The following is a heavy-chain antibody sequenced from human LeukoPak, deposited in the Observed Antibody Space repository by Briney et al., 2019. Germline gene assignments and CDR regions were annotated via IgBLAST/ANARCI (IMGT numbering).Heavy chain of an antibody. V-gene: IGHV3-30*18. D-gene: IGHD2-15*01. CDR2: ISYAGRDI. Sequence: GTSLRLSCTASGFTLSDFAMHWVRQAPGKGLEWVAVISYAGRDIYYADSVKGRFTISRDNSNDTLYLQMSSLRPDDTAIYYCVKRRVRDIVVVVAADFDFWGQGTLVTVSS. CDR1: GFTLSDFA. CDR3: VKRRVRDIVVVVAADFDF. J-gene: IGHJ4*02.